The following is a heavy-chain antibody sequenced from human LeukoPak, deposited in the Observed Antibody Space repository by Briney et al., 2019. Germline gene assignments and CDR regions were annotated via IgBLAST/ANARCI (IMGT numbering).Heavy chain of an antibody. CDR2: IYYSGST. CDR3: ARRRVQGSWFDP. Sequence: PSETLSLTCTVSGGSISSSSYYWGWIRQPPGKGLEWIGSIYYSGSTYYNPSLKSRVTISVDTSKNQFSLKLSSVTAADTAVYYCARRRVQGSWFDPWGQGTLVTVSS. V-gene: IGHV4-39*01. CDR1: GGSISSSSYY. J-gene: IGHJ5*02. D-gene: IGHD1-1*01.